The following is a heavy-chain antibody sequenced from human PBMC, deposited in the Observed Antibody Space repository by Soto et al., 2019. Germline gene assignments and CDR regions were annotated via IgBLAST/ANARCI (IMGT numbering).Heavy chain of an antibody. CDR3: ARGDYGMDV. V-gene: IGHV4-30-2*01. CDR2: IYHSGST. Sequence: SETLSLTCAVSGGSISSGGYSWSWIRQPPGKGLEWIGYIYHSGSTYYNPSLKSRVTISVDRSKNQFSLKLSSVTAADTAVYYCARGDYGMDVWGQGTAVTVSS. D-gene: IGHD1-26*01. CDR1: GGSISSGGYS. J-gene: IGHJ6*02.